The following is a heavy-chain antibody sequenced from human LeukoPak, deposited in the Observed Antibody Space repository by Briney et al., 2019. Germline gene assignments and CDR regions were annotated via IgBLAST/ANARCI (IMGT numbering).Heavy chain of an antibody. Sequence: IPGGSLRLSCVASGFTFSTYNMNWVRQAPGKGLEWVSSITSSSSYIYYADSVKGRFTISRDNAKNSLYLQMNSLRAEDTAVYYCARVSVVVTAIPDYWGQGTLVTVSS. J-gene: IGHJ4*02. CDR1: GFTFSTYN. CDR3: ARVSVVVTAIPDY. D-gene: IGHD2-21*02. CDR2: ITSSSSYI. V-gene: IGHV3-21*01.